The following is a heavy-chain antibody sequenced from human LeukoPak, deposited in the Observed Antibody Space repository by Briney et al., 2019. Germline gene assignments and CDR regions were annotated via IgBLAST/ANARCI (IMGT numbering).Heavy chain of an antibody. Sequence: ASVKVSCKASGYTFTGYYMHWVRQAPGQGLEWMGWINPNSGGTNYAQKFQGRFTMTRDTSISTAYMELSRLRSDDTAVYYCARVLRRWQQLDRWGQGTLVTVSS. CDR2: INPNSGGT. CDR3: ARVLRRWQQLDR. CDR1: GYTFTGYY. D-gene: IGHD6-13*01. V-gene: IGHV1-2*02. J-gene: IGHJ4*02.